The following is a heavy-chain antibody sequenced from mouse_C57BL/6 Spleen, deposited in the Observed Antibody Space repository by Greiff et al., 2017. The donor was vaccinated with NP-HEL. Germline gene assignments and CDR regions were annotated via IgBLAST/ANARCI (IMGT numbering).Heavy chain of an antibody. CDR2: INPSNGGT. J-gene: IGHJ4*01. Sequence: QVQLQQPGTELVKPGASVKLSCKASGYTFTSYWMHWVKQSPGQGLEWIGNINPSNGGTNYNEKFKSKATLTVDKSSSTAYMQLSSLTSEDSAVYYCARTRVYYGIFYAMDYWGQGTSVTVSS. D-gene: IGHD2-1*01. CDR3: ARTRVYYGIFYAMDY. V-gene: IGHV1-53*01. CDR1: GYTFTSYW.